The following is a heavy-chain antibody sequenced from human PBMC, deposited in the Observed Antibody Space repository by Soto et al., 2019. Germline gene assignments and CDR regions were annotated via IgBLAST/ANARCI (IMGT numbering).Heavy chain of an antibody. V-gene: IGHV3-23*01. CDR2: ISGSGGST. J-gene: IGHJ4*02. CDR3: AKAPYYDFWSGYYNFDY. D-gene: IGHD3-3*01. CDR1: GFTFSSYA. Sequence: GGSLRLSCAASGFTFSSYAMSWVRQAPGKGLEWVSAISGSGGSTYYADSVKGRFTISRDNSKNTLYLQMNSLRAEDTAVYYCAKAPYYDFWSGYYNFDYWGQGTLVTVSS.